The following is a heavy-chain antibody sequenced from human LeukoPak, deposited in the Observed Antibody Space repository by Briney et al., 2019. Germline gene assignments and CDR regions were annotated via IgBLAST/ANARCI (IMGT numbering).Heavy chain of an antibody. D-gene: IGHD2-2*01. V-gene: IGHV3-23*01. CDR1: GFTFSSYA. CDR2: ISGSGGST. CDR3: AKEGYCSSTSCAQVWFDP. Sequence: QPGGSLRLSCAASGFTFSSYAMSWVRQAPGKGLEWVSAISGSGGSTYYADSVKGRFTISRDNSKNTLYLQINSLRAEDTAVYYCAKEGYCSSTSCAQVWFDPWGQGTLVTVSS. J-gene: IGHJ5*02.